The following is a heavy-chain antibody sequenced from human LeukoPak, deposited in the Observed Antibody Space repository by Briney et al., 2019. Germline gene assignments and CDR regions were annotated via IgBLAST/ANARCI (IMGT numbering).Heavy chain of an antibody. CDR1: GGSISSYY. CDR2: IYTSGST. J-gene: IGHJ3*02. Sequence: PSETLSLTCTVSGGSISSYYWSWIRPPAGKGLEWIGRIYTSGSTNYNPSLKSRVTMSVDTSKNQFSLKLSSVTAADTAVYYCARQRHYYDSSGYYSDAFDIWGQGTMVTVSS. CDR3: ARQRHYYDSSGYYSDAFDI. D-gene: IGHD3-22*01. V-gene: IGHV4-4*07.